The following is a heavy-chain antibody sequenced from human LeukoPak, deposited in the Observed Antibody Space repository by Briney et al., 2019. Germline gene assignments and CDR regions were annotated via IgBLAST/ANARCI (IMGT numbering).Heavy chain of an antibody. J-gene: IGHJ4*02. CDR1: GGSISSYY. CDR3: ARYLKNPFAY. CDR2: VYTSGST. V-gene: IGHV4-4*07. Sequence: SETLSLTCTVSGGSISSYYWSWIRQPAGKGLEWIGRVYTSGSTNYNPSLTSRVTMSVDTSKNQFSLTLSSVTAADPPVYYFARYLKNPFAYGGQGPRATASS.